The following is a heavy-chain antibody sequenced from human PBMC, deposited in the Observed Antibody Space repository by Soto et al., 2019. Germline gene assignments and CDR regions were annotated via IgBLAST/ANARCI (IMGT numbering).Heavy chain of an antibody. D-gene: IGHD1-26*01. CDR2: IDPSDSYT. Sequence: GESLKISCKGSGYSFTSYWISWVRQMPGKGLEWMGRIDPSDSYTNYSPSFQGHVTISADKSISTAYLQWSSLKASDTAMYYCASNIEGATPRYYGMDVWGQGTTVTVSS. CDR3: ASNIEGATPRYYGMDV. CDR1: GYSFTSYW. V-gene: IGHV5-10-1*01. J-gene: IGHJ6*02.